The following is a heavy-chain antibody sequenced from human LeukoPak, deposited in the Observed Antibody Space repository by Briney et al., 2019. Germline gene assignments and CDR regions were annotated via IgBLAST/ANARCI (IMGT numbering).Heavy chain of an antibody. V-gene: IGHV4-4*09. CDR3: ARLATTYCGGDCYS. CDR2: IYTSGST. CDR1: GGSISSYY. J-gene: IGHJ4*02. D-gene: IGHD2-21*02. Sequence: SETLSLTFTVSGGSISSYYWSWIRQPPGKGLEWIGYIYTSGSTNYNPSLKSRVTISVDTSKNQFSLKLSSATAADTAVYYCARLATTYCGGDCYSWGQGTLVTVSS.